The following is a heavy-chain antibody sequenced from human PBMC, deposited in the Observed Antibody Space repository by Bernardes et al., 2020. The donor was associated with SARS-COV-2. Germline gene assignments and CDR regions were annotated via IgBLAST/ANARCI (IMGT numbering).Heavy chain of an antibody. CDR1: GYTFINSG. CDR2: ISAYNGDT. Sequence: ASVKVSCKASGYTFINSGISWVRQAPGRGLEWMGWISAYNGDTNYAQKLQGRVTMTTDTSTSVAYMELRSLSSDDTAVYYCARDSDTVPTNLDYWGQGTLVTVSS. V-gene: IGHV1-18*01. CDR3: ARDSDTVPTNLDY. J-gene: IGHJ4*02. D-gene: IGHD5-12*01.